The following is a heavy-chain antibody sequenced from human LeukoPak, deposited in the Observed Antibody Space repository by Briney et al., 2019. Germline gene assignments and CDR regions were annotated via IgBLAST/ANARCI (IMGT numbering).Heavy chain of an antibody. V-gene: IGHV4-39*01. CDR3: ARQYYDSTGYYYFDH. CDR1: GGSISGSSYY. D-gene: IGHD3-22*01. CDR2: VYNSGST. J-gene: IGHJ4*02. Sequence: SETLSLTCTVSGGSISGSSYYWGWIRQPPGKGLEWIGSVYNSGSTYYNPSLKSRVTISGDTSKSQFSLKLTSVTAADTAMYYCARQYYDSTGYYYFDHWGQGTLVTVSS.